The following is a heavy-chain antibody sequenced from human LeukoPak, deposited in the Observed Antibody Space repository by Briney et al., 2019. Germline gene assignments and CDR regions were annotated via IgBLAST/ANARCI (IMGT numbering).Heavy chain of an antibody. CDR1: GVTLSSNSAA. CDR3: AREASLKYQLPHSWFDH. CDR2: TYYCYKWYN. D-gene: IGHD2-2*01. J-gene: IGHJ5*02. Sequence: SRTLCLTCALSGVTLSSNSAACDWGRPSPSRGLGWLVRTYYCYKWYNYYALSVKSRVTIKLDTSKNQFSLQLNSVTPEDTAVYYCAREASLKYQLPHSWFDHWGQGTLVTVSS. V-gene: IGHV6-1*01.